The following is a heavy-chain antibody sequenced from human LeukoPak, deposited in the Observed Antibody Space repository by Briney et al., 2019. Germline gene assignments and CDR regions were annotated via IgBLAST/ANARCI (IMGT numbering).Heavy chain of an antibody. J-gene: IGHJ6*02. CDR3: AXXXXXXXXXXXXXXXXXXYYYYGMDV. Sequence: SVKVSCKASGGTFSSYAISWVRQAPGQGLEWMGRIIPILGIANYAQKFQGRVTITADKSTSTAYMELSSLRSEEPAVYYWAXXXXXXXXXXXXXXXXXXYYYYGMDVWGQGTTVTVSS. CDR1: GGTFSSYA. CDR2: IIPILGIA. V-gene: IGHV1-69*04.